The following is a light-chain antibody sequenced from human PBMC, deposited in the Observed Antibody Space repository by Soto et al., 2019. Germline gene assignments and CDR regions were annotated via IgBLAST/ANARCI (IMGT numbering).Light chain of an antibody. J-gene: IGKJ1*01. V-gene: IGKV3-20*01. CDR2: SVS. Sequence: EIVLTQSPGTLSLSPGERATLSCRASQSINHKYLAWFQQEPGQTPRLLIHSVSIRATGIPDRLSGSGSGTDFTLTISRLEPEDFAVYYCQLYSGSPWTFGRGTKVEIK. CDR3: QLYSGSPWT. CDR1: QSINHKY.